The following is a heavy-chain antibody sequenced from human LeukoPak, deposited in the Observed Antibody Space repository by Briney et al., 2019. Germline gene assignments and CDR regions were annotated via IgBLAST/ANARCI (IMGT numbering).Heavy chain of an antibody. CDR2: ISSSSSYT. CDR1: GFTLSDYY. Sequence: PGGSLRLSCAASGFTLSDYYMSWIRQAPGKGLEWVSYISSSSSYTNSADSVKGRFTISRDNAKKSLYLQMNSLRAEDTAVYYCVRDIILTYFDYWGQGTLVTVSS. CDR3: VRDIILTYFDY. V-gene: IGHV3-11*06. J-gene: IGHJ4*02.